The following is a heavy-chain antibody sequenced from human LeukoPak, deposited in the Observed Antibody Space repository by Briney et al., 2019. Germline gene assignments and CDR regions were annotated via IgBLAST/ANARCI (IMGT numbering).Heavy chain of an antibody. Sequence: PGGSLRLSCAASGFTFSSYWMSWVRQAPGKGLEWVANIKEDGSEKYCVDSAKGRFTISRDNAKNSLYLQMNSLRAEDTAVYYCARERGYSAYDSDYWGQGTLVTVSS. J-gene: IGHJ4*02. D-gene: IGHD5-12*01. CDR1: GFTFSSYW. V-gene: IGHV3-7*01. CDR2: IKEDGSEK. CDR3: ARERGYSAYDSDY.